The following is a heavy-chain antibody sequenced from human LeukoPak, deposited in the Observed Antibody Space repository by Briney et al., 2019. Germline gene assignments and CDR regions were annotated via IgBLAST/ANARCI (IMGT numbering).Heavy chain of an antibody. CDR2: IIPILGIA. CDR3: ARDTGREGGDY. J-gene: IGHJ4*02. D-gene: IGHD1-14*01. Sequence: GASVKVSCKASGGTFSSYAISWVRQAPGQGLEWMGRIIPILGIANYAQKFQGRVTITADKSTSTAYMELSSLRSEDTAVYYCARDTGREGGDYWGQGTLVTVSS. CDR1: GGTFSSYA. V-gene: IGHV1-69*04.